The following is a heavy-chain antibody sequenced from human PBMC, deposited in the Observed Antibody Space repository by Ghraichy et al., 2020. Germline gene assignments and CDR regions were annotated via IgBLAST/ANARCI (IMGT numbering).Heavy chain of an antibody. D-gene: IGHD3-9*01. CDR2: ISSSSSTI. CDR3: ALRYFDWLSFDY. CDR1: GFTFSSYS. V-gene: IGHV3-48*01. J-gene: IGHJ4*02. Sequence: GGSLRLSCAASGFTFSSYSMNWVRQPPGKGLEWVSYISSSSSTIYYADSVKGRFTISRDNPKNSLYLQMNSLRAEDTAVYYCALRYFDWLSFDYWGQGTLVTVSS.